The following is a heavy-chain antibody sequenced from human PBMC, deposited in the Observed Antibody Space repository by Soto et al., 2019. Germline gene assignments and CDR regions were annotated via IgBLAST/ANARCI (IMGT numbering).Heavy chain of an antibody. CDR2: ISGSGGST. CDR1: GFTFSSHA. D-gene: IGHD2-15*01. CDR3: ANEAPPVVFGRVYYFDY. V-gene: IGHV3-23*01. J-gene: IGHJ4*02. Sequence: PGGSLRLSCAASGFTFSSHAMSWVRQAPGKGLEWVSAISGSGGSTYYADSVKGRFTISRDNSKNTLYLQMNSLRAEDTAVYYCANEAPPVVFGRVYYFDYWGQGTLVTVSS.